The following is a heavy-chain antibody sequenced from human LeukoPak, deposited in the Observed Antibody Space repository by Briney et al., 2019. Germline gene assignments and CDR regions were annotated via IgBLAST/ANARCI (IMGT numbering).Heavy chain of an antibody. J-gene: IGHJ4*02. CDR2: VSIDGSQE. Sequence: GGSLRLSCSASRFPFSWYAMHWVRQAPGKGLEWVAFVSIDGSQEPYADSVKGRFTISRDNSKDTLDLQMTSLRGDDTAVYYCVRDSGYDRYYFDLWGQGTLVIVSS. CDR3: VRDSGYDRYYFDL. D-gene: IGHD5-12*01. V-gene: IGHV3-30-3*01. CDR1: RFPFSWYA.